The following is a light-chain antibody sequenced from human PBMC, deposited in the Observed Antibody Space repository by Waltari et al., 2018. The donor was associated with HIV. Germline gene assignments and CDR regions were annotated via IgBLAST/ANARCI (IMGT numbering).Light chain of an antibody. CDR1: SSNIGSTS. J-gene: IGLJ2*01. V-gene: IGLV1-47*01. CDR3: AAWDDSLSGQGL. Sequence: QSVLTQPPSASGTPGQRVTISCSGSSSNIGSTSVYWYQQLPGMAPKLLIYRNNQRPSGVPDRFSGSKSGTAASLAISGLRPEDEADYYCAAWDDSLSGQGLFGGGTKLTVL. CDR2: RNN.